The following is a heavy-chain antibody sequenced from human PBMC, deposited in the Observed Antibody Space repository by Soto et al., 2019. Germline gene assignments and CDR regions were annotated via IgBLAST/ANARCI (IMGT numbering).Heavy chain of an antibody. Sequence: EVQLVEYGGGIVEPGRSLRLSCAASGFSFDNFAMHWVRQAPGKGLVWVSSISSNSGNIGYADSVKGRFTISRDNAKNSLYLEMNSLRVEDTALYYCAKGGSSSWLRDGLHIWGQGTMVTASS. D-gene: IGHD6-19*01. V-gene: IGHV3-9*01. CDR1: GFSFDNFA. J-gene: IGHJ3*02. CDR2: ISSNSGNI. CDR3: AKGGSSSWLRDGLHI.